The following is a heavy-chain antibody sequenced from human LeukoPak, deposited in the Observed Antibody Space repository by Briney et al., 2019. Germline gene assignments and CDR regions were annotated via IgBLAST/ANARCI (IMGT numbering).Heavy chain of an antibody. J-gene: IGHJ4*02. D-gene: IGHD5/OR15-5a*01. CDR1: GFSLSTSGVG. Sequence: SGPTLVNPTQTLTLTCTFSGFSLSTSGVGVGWIRQPPGKGLKWIGEINHSGSTNYNPSLKSRVTISVDMSKNQFSLKLSSVTAADTAVYYCARIELATSTLDYWGQGTLVTVSS. CDR2: INHSGST. CDR3: ARIELATSTLDY. V-gene: IGHV4-39*07.